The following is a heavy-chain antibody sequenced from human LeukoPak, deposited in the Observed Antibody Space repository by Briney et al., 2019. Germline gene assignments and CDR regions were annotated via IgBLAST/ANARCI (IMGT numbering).Heavy chain of an antibody. J-gene: IGHJ3*02. Sequence: HSQTLSLTCAISGDSVSSNIATWNWIRQSPSRGLEWLGRTYYRSKWYNDYVVSVKSRIIISPDTSKNQFSLQLNSVAPEDTAVYYCAREIAGTCAFDIWGQGTVVTVSS. D-gene: IGHD6-13*01. V-gene: IGHV6-1*01. CDR2: TYYRSKWYN. CDR3: AREIAGTCAFDI. CDR1: GDSVSSNIAT.